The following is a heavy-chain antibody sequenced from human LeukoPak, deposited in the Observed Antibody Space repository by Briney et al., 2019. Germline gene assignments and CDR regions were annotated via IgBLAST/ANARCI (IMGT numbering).Heavy chain of an antibody. J-gene: IGHJ6*03. Sequence: GGSLRLYCAASGFTFSSYAMSWVRQAPGKGLEWVSDINGSGGSTYYADSVKGRFTISRANSKNTLYLQMNSLRAEDTAIYYCAKDGLRGGSRMYYYMDVWGKGTTVTVSS. D-gene: IGHD1-26*01. V-gene: IGHV3-23*01. CDR3: AKDGLRGGSRMYYYMDV. CDR2: INGSGGST. CDR1: GFTFSSYA.